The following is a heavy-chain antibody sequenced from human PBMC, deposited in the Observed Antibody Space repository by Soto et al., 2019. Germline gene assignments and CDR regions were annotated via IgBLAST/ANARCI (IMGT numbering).Heavy chain of an antibody. CDR1: GGSISSSSYY. CDR3: ARRRGSGRLDSFDI. CDR2: IFYSGTT. V-gene: IGHV4-39*01. J-gene: IGHJ3*02. D-gene: IGHD3-10*01. Sequence: SETLSLTCTVSGGSISSSSYYWGWIRQPPGKGLEWIGSIFYSGTTNYNPSLKSRVTISVDTSKNQFSLNLSSVTAADTAVYYCARRRGSGRLDSFDIWGPGTMVTVSS.